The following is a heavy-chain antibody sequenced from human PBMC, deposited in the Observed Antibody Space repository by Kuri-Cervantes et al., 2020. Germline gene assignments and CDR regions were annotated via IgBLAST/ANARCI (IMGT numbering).Heavy chain of an antibody. D-gene: IGHD1-1*01. CDR1: GYAFTSYA. J-gene: IGHJ4*02. CDR2: MNPNSGNT. Sequence: ASVKVSCKASGYAFTSYAMHWVRQAPGQRLEWMGWMNPNSGNTGYAQKFQGRVTMTRNTSISTAYMELSSLRSEDTAVYYCARGLEATNDDYWGQGTLVTVSS. V-gene: IGHV1-8*02. CDR3: ARGLEATNDDY.